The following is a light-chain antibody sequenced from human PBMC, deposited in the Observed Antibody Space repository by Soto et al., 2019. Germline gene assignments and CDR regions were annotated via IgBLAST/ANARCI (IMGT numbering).Light chain of an antibody. Sequence: QSALTQPASVSGCPGQSITISCTGTSSDVGGYNYVSWYQQHPGKAPKLMIYDVSNRPSGVSNRFSGSKSGNTASLTISGLQAEDEADYYCSSYTSSSTPHYVFGTGTKLTVL. J-gene: IGLJ1*01. V-gene: IGLV2-14*01. CDR1: SSDVGGYNY. CDR3: SSYTSSSTPHYV. CDR2: DVS.